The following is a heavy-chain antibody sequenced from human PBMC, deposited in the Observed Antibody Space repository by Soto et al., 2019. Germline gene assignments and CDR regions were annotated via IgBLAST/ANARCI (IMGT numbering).Heavy chain of an antibody. Sequence: QVQLVQSGAEVKKPGSSVKVSCKASGGTFSSYAISWVRQAPGQGLEWMGGIIPIFGTANYAQKFQGRVTITGDESTSTASREVSSLRSEDTAVFYCARKGVYYVGWSDPWGQGTRVTVSS. CDR2: IIPIFGTA. J-gene: IGHJ5*02. V-gene: IGHV1-69*12. D-gene: IGHD3-16*01. CDR1: GGTFSSYA. CDR3: ARKGVYYVGWSDP.